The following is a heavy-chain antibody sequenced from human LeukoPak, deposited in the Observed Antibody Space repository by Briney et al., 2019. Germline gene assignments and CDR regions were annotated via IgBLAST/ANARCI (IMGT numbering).Heavy chain of an antibody. CDR1: GVSISSYY. J-gene: IGHJ4*02. CDR3: ARQEAAFDY. CDR2: IYYSGST. Sequence: PSETLSLTCTVSGVSISSYYWSWIRQPPGKGLEWIGYIYYSGSTNYNPSLKSRVTISVDTSKNQFSLKLSSVTAADTAVYYCARQEAAFDYWGQGTLVTVSS. V-gene: IGHV4-59*08. D-gene: IGHD6-25*01.